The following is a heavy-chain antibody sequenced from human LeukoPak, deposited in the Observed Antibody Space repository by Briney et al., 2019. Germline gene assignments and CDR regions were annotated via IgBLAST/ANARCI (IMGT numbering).Heavy chain of an antibody. J-gene: IGHJ5*02. D-gene: IGHD2-15*01. CDR2: ISYDGSNK. V-gene: IGHV3-30*18. Sequence: GGSLRLSCAASGFTFSSYGMHWVRQAPGKGLEWVAVISYDGSNKYYADSVKGRFTISRDNSKNTLYLQMNSLRAEDTAVYYCAKDLRYCSGGSCRPGDWFDPWGQGTLVTVSS. CDR3: AKDLRYCSGGSCRPGDWFDP. CDR1: GFTFSSYG.